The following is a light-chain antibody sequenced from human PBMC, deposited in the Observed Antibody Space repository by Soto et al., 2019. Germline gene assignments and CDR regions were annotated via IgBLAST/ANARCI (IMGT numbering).Light chain of an antibody. CDR3: QQANTFPIT. CDR1: QGIGTR. CDR2: GAS. V-gene: IGKV1-12*01. Sequence: EIQMTQSPSSVSASVGDSVTITSRASQGIGTRLAWYQQKPGEAPKFLIFGASILPGGVPSRFSGSGSGTEFTLTISSLQPEDGGTDDGQQANTFPITFGQGTRLEIK. J-gene: IGKJ5*01.